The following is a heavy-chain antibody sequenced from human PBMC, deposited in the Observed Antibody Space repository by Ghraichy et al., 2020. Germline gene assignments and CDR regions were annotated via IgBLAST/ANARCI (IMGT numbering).Heavy chain of an antibody. D-gene: IGHD6-13*01. CDR2: ISNDGSKK. V-gene: IGHV3-30*04. J-gene: IGHJ4*02. CDR1: GFTFSSYS. CDR3: ARAAWDSNNWGGAYFDY. Sequence: GGSLRLSCAASGFTFSSYSMHWVRQAPGKGLEWVAVISNDGSKKYYADSVKGRFTISRDNSKNRLYVQMNSLRAEDTAVYYCARAAWDSNNWGGAYFDYWGQGTLVTVSS.